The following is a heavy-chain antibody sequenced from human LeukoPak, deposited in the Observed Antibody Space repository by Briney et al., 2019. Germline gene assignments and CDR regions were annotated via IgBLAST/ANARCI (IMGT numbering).Heavy chain of an antibody. V-gene: IGHV3-21*01. CDR3: ARDLAPGDQDVAFDI. CDR2: ISSSSSYI. D-gene: IGHD7-27*01. CDR1: GSIGIDGY. Sequence: GGSLRLSCAVSGSIGIDGYMSWVRQAPGKGLEWVSSISSSSSYIYYADPVKGRFTISRDNAKNSLYLQMNSLRAEDTAVYYCARDLAPGDQDVAFDIWGQGTMVTVSS. J-gene: IGHJ3*02.